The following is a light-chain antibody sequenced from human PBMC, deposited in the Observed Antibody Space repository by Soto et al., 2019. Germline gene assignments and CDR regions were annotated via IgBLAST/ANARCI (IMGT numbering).Light chain of an antibody. V-gene: IGKV1-39*01. Sequence: DIQMTHSPSSLSASVGDRVTITPLQSQNIIFYLNWYQQKPGEAPKLLIYAASNLQSGVPSRFSGSGSGTDFTLTISSLQPEDFATYFCQKSYTTPVYSFGKGTKVDIK. CDR2: AAS. CDR1: QNIIFY. J-gene: IGKJ2*01. CDR3: QKSYTTPVYS.